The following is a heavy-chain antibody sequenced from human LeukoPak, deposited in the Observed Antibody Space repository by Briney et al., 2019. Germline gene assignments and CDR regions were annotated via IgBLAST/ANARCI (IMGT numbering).Heavy chain of an antibody. V-gene: IGHV3-11*01. D-gene: IGHD3-10*01. J-gene: IGHJ4*02. CDR1: GFIFSDYY. CDR2: ISTLGHTI. CDR3: AYSGRFGELFD. Sequence: GGSLRLSCAASGFIFSDYYMTWIRQAPGKGPEWISYISTLGHTIYYADSVKGRFTISRDNAKNSLYLQMNNLRADDTAVYYCAYSGRFGELFDWGQGTLVTVSS.